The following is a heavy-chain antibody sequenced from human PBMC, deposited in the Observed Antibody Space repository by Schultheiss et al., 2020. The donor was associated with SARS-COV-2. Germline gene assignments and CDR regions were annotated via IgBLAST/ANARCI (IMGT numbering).Heavy chain of an antibody. CDR1: GFTFSSYN. D-gene: IGHD1-26*01. Sequence: GGSLRLSCAASGFTFSSYNMHWVRQAPGKGLEWVAVISHDGSVKYYADSVKGRFTISRDNAKNSLYLQMNSLRAEDTAVYYCARINIVGATKSDYWGQGTLVTVSS. CDR3: ARINIVGATKSDY. CDR2: ISHDGSVK. V-gene: IGHV3-30*03. J-gene: IGHJ4*02.